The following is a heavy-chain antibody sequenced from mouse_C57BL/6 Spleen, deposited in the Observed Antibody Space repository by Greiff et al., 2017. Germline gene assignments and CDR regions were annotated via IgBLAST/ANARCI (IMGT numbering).Heavy chain of an antibody. V-gene: IGHV5-17*01. J-gene: IGHJ2*01. CDR1: GFTFSDYG. CDR2: ISSGSSTT. D-gene: IGHD2-1*01. Sequence: EVKLVESGGGLVKPGGSLKLSCAASGFTFSDYGMHWVRQAPEKGLEWVGYISSGSSTTYYAGTVKGRFTISRDNAKNTLFLQMTSLRSEDTAVYYCARPSYYGNRYFDYWGQGTTLTVSS. CDR3: ARPSYYGNRYFDY.